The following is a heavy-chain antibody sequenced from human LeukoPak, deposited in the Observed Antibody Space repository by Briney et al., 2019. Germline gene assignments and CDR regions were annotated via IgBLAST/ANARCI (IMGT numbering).Heavy chain of an antibody. CDR1: GFTFSNYN. D-gene: IGHD6-13*01. Sequence: GGSLRLSCAASGFTFSNYNMNWVRQAPGKGLEWVSSISYSSSYIYYADSVKGRFTISRDNAKNSLYLQMNSLRAEDTAVYYCARVAEAAAFDSWGQGTLVTVSS. V-gene: IGHV3-21*01. CDR3: ARVAEAAAFDS. J-gene: IGHJ4*02. CDR2: ISYSSSYI.